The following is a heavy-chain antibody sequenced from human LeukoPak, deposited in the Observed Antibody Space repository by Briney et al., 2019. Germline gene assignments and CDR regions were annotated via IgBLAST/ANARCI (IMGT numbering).Heavy chain of an antibody. CDR1: GGSISSSSYY. V-gene: IGHV4-39*01. CDR3: ARLGASSWQYYFDY. J-gene: IGHJ4*02. CDR2: IYYSGST. Sequence: SETLSLTCTVSGGSISSSSYYWGWLRQPPGKGLEWIGNIYYSGSTYYNPSLKSRVTISVDTSNNQFSLKLSSVTAADTAVYYCARLGASSWQYYFDYWGQGTLVTVSS. D-gene: IGHD6-13*01.